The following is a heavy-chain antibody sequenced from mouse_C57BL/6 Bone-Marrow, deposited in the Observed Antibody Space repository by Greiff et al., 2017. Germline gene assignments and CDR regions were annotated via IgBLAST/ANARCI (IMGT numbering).Heavy chain of an antibody. V-gene: IGHV8-12*01. CDR1: GFSLSTSGMG. D-gene: IGHD4-1*01. J-gene: IGHJ2*01. Sequence: QVTLKESCPGILQSSQTLSLTCSFSGFSLSTSGMGVSWIRQPSGKGLECLAHIYWDDDKCYTPSLKSRLTLSTDTSRTQVLLKITSVDTADTATYDCARRVTGTRYCGYWGQGTTRAVSS. CDR3: ARRVTGTRYCGY. CDR2: IYWDDDK.